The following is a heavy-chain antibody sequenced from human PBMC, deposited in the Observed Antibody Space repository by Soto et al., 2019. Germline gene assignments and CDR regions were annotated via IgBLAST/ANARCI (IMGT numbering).Heavy chain of an antibody. Sequence: PGGSLRLSCAASGFTFSSYSMNWVRQAPGKGLEWVSSISSSSSYIYYADSVKGRFTISRDNAKNTLYLQMNSLRAEDTAVYYCARGYLGGFSSWTHLDYWGQGTLVTVSS. CDR1: GFTFSSYS. CDR2: ISSSSSYI. J-gene: IGHJ4*02. V-gene: IGHV3-21*01. D-gene: IGHD2-21*01. CDR3: ARGYLGGFSSWTHLDY.